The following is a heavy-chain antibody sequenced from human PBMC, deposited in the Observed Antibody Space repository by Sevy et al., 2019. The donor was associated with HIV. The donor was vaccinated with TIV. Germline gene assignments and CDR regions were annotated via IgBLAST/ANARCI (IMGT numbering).Heavy chain of an antibody. D-gene: IGHD5-18*01. CDR3: ARGKSGYRYALDY. J-gene: IGHJ4*02. CDR1: GFTVNSNY. V-gene: IGHV3-66*01. CDR2: IHIDDTT. Sequence: GGSLRLSCAASGFTVNSNYMTWVRQAPGKGLEGVEVIHIDDTTYHADSVKDRFTISRDNFKHKLYLHMSSLRAEDTAVYDSARGKSGYRYALDYWGQGTLVTVSS.